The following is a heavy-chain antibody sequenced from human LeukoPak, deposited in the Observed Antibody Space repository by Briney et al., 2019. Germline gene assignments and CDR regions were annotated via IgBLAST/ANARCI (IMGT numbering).Heavy chain of an antibody. Sequence: GASVKVSCKASGYTFTGYYMHWVRQAPGQGLEWKGWMNPNSGGTNYAQKFQGRVTMTRDTSINTAYMELSRLRSDDTAVYYCATVVGARGGDYFDYWGQGTLVTVSS. CDR2: MNPNSGGT. V-gene: IGHV1-2*02. CDR1: GYTFTGYY. CDR3: ATVVGARGGDYFDY. J-gene: IGHJ4*02. D-gene: IGHD1-26*01.